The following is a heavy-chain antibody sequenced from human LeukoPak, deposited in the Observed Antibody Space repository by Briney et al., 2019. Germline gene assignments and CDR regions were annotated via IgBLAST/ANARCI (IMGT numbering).Heavy chain of an antibody. Sequence: PSQTLSLTCTVSGGSISSGDYSWSWIRQPPGKGLEWIGYIYYSGSTYYNPSLKSRVTISVDTSKNQFSLKLSSVTAADTAVYYCARAGEGYCSSTSCYTGGFDYWGQGTLVTVSS. CDR2: IYYSGST. J-gene: IGHJ4*02. CDR1: GGSISSGDYS. D-gene: IGHD2-2*02. V-gene: IGHV4-30-4*01. CDR3: ARAGEGYCSSTSCYTGGFDY.